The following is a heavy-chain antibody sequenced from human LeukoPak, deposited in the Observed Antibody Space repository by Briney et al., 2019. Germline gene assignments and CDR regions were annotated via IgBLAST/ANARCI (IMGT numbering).Heavy chain of an antibody. CDR1: GYTFTSYG. D-gene: IGHD3-9*01. J-gene: IGHJ4*02. CDR3: ARDPYYDILTGYYSAYYFDY. V-gene: IGHV1-18*01. CDR2: IRAYNGNT. Sequence: ASVKVSCKASGYTFTSYGISWMRQAPGQGLEWMGWIRAYNGNTNYAQKLQGRVTMTTDTSTSIAYMELRSLRSDDTAVYYCARDPYYDILTGYYSAYYFDYWGQGTLVTVSS.